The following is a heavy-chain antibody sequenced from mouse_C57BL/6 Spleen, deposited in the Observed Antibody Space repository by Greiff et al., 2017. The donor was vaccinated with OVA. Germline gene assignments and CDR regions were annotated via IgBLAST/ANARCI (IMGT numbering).Heavy chain of an antibody. Sequence: EVQLVESGGGLVQPGGSLSLSCAASGFTFTDYYMSWVRQPPGKALEWFGFIRNKANGYTTEYSVSVKGRFTISRDNSQTNLYLQMNALRAEDSATYYCARYDGYCVYFDYWGQGTTLTVSS. CDR1: GFTFTDYY. D-gene: IGHD2-3*01. CDR2: IRNKANGYTT. V-gene: IGHV7-3*01. CDR3: ARYDGYCVYFDY. J-gene: IGHJ2*01.